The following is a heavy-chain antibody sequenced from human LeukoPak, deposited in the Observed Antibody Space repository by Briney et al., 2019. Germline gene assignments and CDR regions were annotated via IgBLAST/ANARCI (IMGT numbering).Heavy chain of an antibody. CDR1: GGSISSSSYY. J-gene: IGHJ4*02. CDR3: ARAVDTAMGAPFDY. Sequence: SETLSLTCTVSGGSISSSSYYWGWIRQPPGKGLEWIGSIYYSGSTYYNPSLKSRVTISVDTSKNQFSLKLSSVTAADTAVYYCARAVDTAMGAPFDYWGQGTLVTVSS. D-gene: IGHD5-18*01. V-gene: IGHV4-39*07. CDR2: IYYSGST.